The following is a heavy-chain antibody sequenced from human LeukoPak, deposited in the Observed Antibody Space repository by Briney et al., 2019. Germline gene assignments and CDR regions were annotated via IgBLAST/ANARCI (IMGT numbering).Heavy chain of an antibody. D-gene: IGHD3-3*01. Sequence: GGSLRLSCAASGFTFISYGVHWVRQAPGKGLEWVAVISYDGSNKYYADSVKGRFTIPRDNSKNTLYLQMNSLRAEDTAVYYCAKDSLRFLEWLSYLDYWGQGTLVTVSS. CDR2: ISYDGSNK. CDR1: GFTFISYG. V-gene: IGHV3-30*18. J-gene: IGHJ4*02. CDR3: AKDSLRFLEWLSYLDY.